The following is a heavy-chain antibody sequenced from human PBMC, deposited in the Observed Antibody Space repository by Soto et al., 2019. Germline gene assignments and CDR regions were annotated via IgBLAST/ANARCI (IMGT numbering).Heavy chain of an antibody. CDR1: GFTFSSYG. J-gene: IGHJ4*02. CDR3: ARDQPFKTYYYDSSGYYFDY. Sequence: GESLKISCAASGFTFSSYGMHWVRQAPGKGLEWVAVIWYDGSNKYYADSVKGRFTISRDNSKNTLYLQMNSLRAEDTAVYYCARDQPFKTYYYDSSGYYFDYWGQGTLVTVSS. V-gene: IGHV3-33*01. D-gene: IGHD3-22*01. CDR2: IWYDGSNK.